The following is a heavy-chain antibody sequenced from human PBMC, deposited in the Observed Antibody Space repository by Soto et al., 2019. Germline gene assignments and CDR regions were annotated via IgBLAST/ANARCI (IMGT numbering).Heavy chain of an antibody. V-gene: IGHV3-48*03. CDR3: ARDNQAAAFDI. D-gene: IGHD6-13*01. Sequence: GGSLRLSCAASGFTFSSYEMNWVRQAPGKGLEWVSYISSSGSTIYYADSVKGRFTISRDNAKNSLYLQMTSLRAEDTAVYYCARDNQAAAFDIWGQGTMVTVSS. CDR1: GFTFSSYE. CDR2: ISSSGSTI. J-gene: IGHJ3*02.